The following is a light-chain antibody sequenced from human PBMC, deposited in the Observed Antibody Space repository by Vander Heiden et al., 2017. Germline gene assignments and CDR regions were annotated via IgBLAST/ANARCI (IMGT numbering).Light chain of an antibody. CDR2: AAS. J-gene: IGKJ4*01. V-gene: IGKV1-39*01. CDR1: QSISSY. CDR3: QRSDSTPLT. Sequence: DIQMTQSPSSLSASVGDRVTITCRASQSISSYLNWYQQKPGKAPKLLIYAASSLQSGVPSRFSRSRSGTDFTLTISRLQPEDFATYYCQRSDSTPLTFGGGTKVEIK.